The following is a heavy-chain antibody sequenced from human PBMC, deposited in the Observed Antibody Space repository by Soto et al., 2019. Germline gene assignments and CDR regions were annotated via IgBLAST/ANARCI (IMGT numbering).Heavy chain of an antibody. CDR1: GYNFPTYW. CDR3: ARHKAHYDILTGYLYYYYYGMDV. D-gene: IGHD3-9*01. J-gene: IGHJ6*02. V-gene: IGHV5-51*01. CDR2: FYPGDSDT. Sequence: GESLKISCKGSGYNFPTYWIAWVRQMPGKGLEWMGIFYPGDSDTRYSPSFQGQVTISGDKSISTAYLQWSSLKASDTAIYYCARHKAHYDILTGYLYYYYYGMDVWGQGTTVTVSS.